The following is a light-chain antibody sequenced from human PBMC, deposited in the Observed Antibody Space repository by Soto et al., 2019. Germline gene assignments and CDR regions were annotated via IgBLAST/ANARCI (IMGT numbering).Light chain of an antibody. CDR3: QQRSNWPPWT. V-gene: IGKV3-11*01. J-gene: IGKJ1*01. Sequence: EIVLTQSPGTLSLSPGERATPSCRAIQSVSNNYLAWYQQKPGQAPRLLIYDASNRATGIPARFSGSGSGTDFTLTISSLEPEDFAVYYCQQRSNWPPWTFGQGTKVDI. CDR2: DAS. CDR1: QSVSNNY.